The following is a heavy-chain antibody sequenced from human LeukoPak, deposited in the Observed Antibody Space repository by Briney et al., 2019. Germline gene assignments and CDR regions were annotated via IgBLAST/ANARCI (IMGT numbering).Heavy chain of an antibody. CDR1: GGSISSYY. V-gene: IGHV4-59*01. CDR2: LYYSGST. J-gene: IGHJ4*02. Sequence: SETLSLTCTVSGGSISSYYWSWIRQPPGKGLEWIGDLYYSGSTNYNPSLKSRVTISVDTSKNQFSLKLSSVTAADTAVYYCARVPEQQLIFDYWGQGTLVTVSS. CDR3: ARVPEQQLIFDY. D-gene: IGHD6-13*01.